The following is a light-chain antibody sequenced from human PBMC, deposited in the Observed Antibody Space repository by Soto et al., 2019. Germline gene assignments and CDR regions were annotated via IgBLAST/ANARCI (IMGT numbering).Light chain of an antibody. J-gene: IGKJ5*01. CDR1: QSVSHY. CDR3: QQCNNWPPIT. V-gene: IGKV3-11*01. Sequence: EIVLTQSPATLSLSPGERATLSCRASQSVSHYLAWYQQRPGQAPRLHIYDASSRAPGIPARFSGSGSGTDFTLTISSLEPEDFAVYYCQQCNNWPPITFGQGTRLEIK. CDR2: DAS.